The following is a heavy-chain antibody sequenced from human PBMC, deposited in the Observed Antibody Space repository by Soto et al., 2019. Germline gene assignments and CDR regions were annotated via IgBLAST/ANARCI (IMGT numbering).Heavy chain of an antibody. CDR3: ARTGYSSGWYKAAFDI. Sequence: ETLSLTCAVYGGSFSGYYWSWIRQPPGKGLEWIGEINHSGSTNYNPSLKSRVTISVDTSKNQFSLKLSSVTAADTAVYYCARTGYSSGWYKAAFDIWGQRTMV. CDR1: GGSFSGYY. D-gene: IGHD6-19*01. CDR2: INHSGST. J-gene: IGHJ3*02. V-gene: IGHV4-34*01.